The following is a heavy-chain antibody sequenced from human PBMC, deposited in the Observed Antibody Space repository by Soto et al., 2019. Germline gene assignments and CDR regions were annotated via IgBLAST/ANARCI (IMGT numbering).Heavy chain of an antibody. Sequence: SETLSLTCSXSGGSISGSYWSWIRQSPEKGLEWLGYVYYTGSTNYSPSLRSRVSISVDTSKNEFSLRLSSVTAADTAVYFCARSVAVPGAHIDYWGQGTQVTVSS. CDR3: ARSVAVPGAHIDY. D-gene: IGHD6-19*01. J-gene: IGHJ4*02. CDR1: GGSISGSY. CDR2: VYYTGST. V-gene: IGHV4-59*01.